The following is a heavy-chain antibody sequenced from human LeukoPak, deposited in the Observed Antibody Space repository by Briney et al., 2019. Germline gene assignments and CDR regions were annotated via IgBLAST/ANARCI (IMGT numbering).Heavy chain of an antibody. CDR1: GFTFSSYW. J-gene: IGHJ4*02. Sequence: RPGGSLRLSCAASGFTFSSYWMHWVRQAPGKGLVWVSRINSDGSSTSYADSVKGRFTISRDNAKNTLYLQMNSLRAEDTAVYYCARDRGPYYDYVWGSHPELDYWGQGTLVTVSS. V-gene: IGHV3-74*01. CDR3: ARDRGPYYDYVWGSHPELDY. D-gene: IGHD3-16*01. CDR2: INSDGSST.